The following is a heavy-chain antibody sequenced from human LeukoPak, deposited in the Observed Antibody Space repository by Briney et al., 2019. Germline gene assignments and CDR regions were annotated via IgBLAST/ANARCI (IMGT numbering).Heavy chain of an antibody. V-gene: IGHV3-33*01. CDR1: GFTFSTYG. CDR2: VWYDESLK. J-gene: IGHJ6*03. Sequence: GGSLRLSCAASGFTFSTYGMHWVRQAPGRGLEWVAVVWYDESLKYYADSVKGRFTISRGNSKNTLFLQLNSLRAEDTAVYYCATYLGYCTSSNCPYFYMDVWGTGTTVIVSS. D-gene: IGHD2-2*03. CDR3: ATYLGYCTSSNCPYFYMDV.